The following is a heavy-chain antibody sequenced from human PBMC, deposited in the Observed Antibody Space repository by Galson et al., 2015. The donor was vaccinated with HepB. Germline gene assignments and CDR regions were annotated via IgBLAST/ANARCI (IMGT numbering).Heavy chain of an antibody. V-gene: IGHV3-64D*06. J-gene: IGHJ4*02. CDR2: ISSNGGST. CDR3: VKGRQSQGRFDF. Sequence: SLRLSCAASGFTFSTYAMHWVRQAPGKGLEYVSVISSNGGSTYYADSVNGRFTISRDNSKNTLYLQMSSLRTEDTAVYYCVKGRQSQGRFDFWGQGTLVTVSS. CDR1: GFTFSTYA.